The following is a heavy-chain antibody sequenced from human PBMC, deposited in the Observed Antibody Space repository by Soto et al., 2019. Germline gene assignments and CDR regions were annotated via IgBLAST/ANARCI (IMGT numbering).Heavy chain of an antibody. CDR1: GFAVRSYW. CDR2: SNTDGSSS. V-gene: IGHV3-74*03. D-gene: IGHD3-10*02. Sequence: EVQLVESGGGLVQPGGSLRLSCSASGFAVRSYWMHWVRQGPGKGLVWVALSNTDGSSSTYADSVTGRFTISRDNAKNTLFLQIGSLSADDTAVYFCARGPPGDSKSGYVGDVWGPGTLVTVSS. J-gene: IGHJ4*02. CDR3: ARGPPGDSKSGYVGDV.